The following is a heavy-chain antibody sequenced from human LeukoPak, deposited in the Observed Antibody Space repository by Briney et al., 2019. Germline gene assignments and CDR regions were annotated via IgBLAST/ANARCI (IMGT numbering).Heavy chain of an antibody. V-gene: IGHV1-2*02. Sequence: ASVKVSCKASGYTFTGYYMHWVRQAPVQGLEWMGWINPNSGGTNYAQKFQGRVTMTRDTSISTAYMELSRLRSDDTAVYYCVRGVSGSYYYYYMDVWGKGTTVTVSS. CDR2: INPNSGGT. CDR3: VRGVSGSYYYYYMDV. CDR1: GYTFTGYY. J-gene: IGHJ6*03. D-gene: IGHD1-26*01.